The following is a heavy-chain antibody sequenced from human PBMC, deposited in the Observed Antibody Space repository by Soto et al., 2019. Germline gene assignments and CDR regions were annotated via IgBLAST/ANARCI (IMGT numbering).Heavy chain of an antibody. CDR2: FDPDEAET. D-gene: IGHD4-17*01. J-gene: IGHJ5*02. CDR3: TTYHGDYDFDH. CDR1: GYTLNEVA. Sequence: QVQLVQSGAEVKTPGASVKVSCKVSGYTLNEVAMHWVRQAPGKGLEWLGGFDPDEAETIYAQHFQGRVTMTEDTSTDTVYMELSSLRSENTALYFSTTYHGDYDFDHWGQGTLVTVSS. V-gene: IGHV1-24*01.